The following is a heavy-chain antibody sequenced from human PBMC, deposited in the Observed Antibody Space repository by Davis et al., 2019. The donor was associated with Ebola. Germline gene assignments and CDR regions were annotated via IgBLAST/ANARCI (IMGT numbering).Heavy chain of an antibody. Sequence: SETLSLTCTVSGGSIISSSSYWGWIRQPPRKGLEWIGSIYYSGSTYYNPSLESRVTISVDTSKNQFSLKLSSVTAADTAVYYCARRPAEDYVWGSYRWGFDYWGQGTLVTVSS. CDR1: GGSIISSSSY. CDR3: ARRPAEDYVWGSYRWGFDY. J-gene: IGHJ4*02. CDR2: IYYSGST. V-gene: IGHV4-39*01. D-gene: IGHD3-16*02.